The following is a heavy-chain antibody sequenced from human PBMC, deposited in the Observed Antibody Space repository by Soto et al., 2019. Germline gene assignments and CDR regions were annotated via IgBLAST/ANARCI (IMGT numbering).Heavy chain of an antibody. Sequence: QVQLVESGGGVVQPGRSLRLSCAASGFTFSSYGMQWVRQAPGKGLEWVAVISYDGSNKYYADSVKGRFTISRDNSKNTLYLQMNSLRAEDTAVYYCAKDRTMIVVVNPLDYWGQGTLVTVSS. CDR3: AKDRTMIVVVNPLDY. CDR1: GFTFSSYG. D-gene: IGHD3-22*01. CDR2: ISYDGSNK. J-gene: IGHJ4*02. V-gene: IGHV3-30*18.